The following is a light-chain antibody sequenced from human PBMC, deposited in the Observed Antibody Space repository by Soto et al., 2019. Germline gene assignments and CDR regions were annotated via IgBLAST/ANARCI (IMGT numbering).Light chain of an antibody. CDR3: SSYTTTTSWV. CDR1: SSDVGYYNY. V-gene: IGLV2-14*01. CDR2: EVS. J-gene: IGLJ3*02. Sequence: QSVLTQPTSVPGSPGQSITISCTGTSSDVGYYNYVSWYQQHPGKAPKLMIYEVSNRPSGVSNRFSGSKSGNTASLTISGLQAEDEADYYCSSYTTTTSWVFGGGTKMTVL.